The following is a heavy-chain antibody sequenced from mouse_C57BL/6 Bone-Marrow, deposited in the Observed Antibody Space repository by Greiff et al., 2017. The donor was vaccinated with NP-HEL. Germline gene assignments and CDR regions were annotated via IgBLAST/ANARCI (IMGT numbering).Heavy chain of an antibody. Sequence: QVQLKESGAELARPGASVKLSCKASGYTFTSYGISWVKQRTGQGLEWIGEIYPGSGNTYYNEKFKGKATLTADKSSSTAYMELRSLTSEDSAVYFCARWGLRREYWGQGTTLTVSS. CDR1: GYTFTSYG. J-gene: IGHJ2*01. D-gene: IGHD2-4*01. V-gene: IGHV1-81*01. CDR2: IYPGSGNT. CDR3: ARWGLRREY.